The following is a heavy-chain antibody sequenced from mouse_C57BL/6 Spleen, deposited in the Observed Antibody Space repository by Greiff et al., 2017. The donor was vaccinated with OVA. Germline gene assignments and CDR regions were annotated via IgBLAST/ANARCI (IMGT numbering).Heavy chain of an antibody. Sequence: EVQLVESGGGLVKPRGSLKLSCAASGFTFSSYAMSWVRQTPEKRLEWVATISDGGSYTYYPDNVKGRFTISRDNAKNNLYLQMSHLKSEDTAMYYCAREDYRNYFDYWGQGTTLTVSS. V-gene: IGHV5-4*01. J-gene: IGHJ2*01. CDR2: ISDGGSYT. CDR1: GFTFSSYA. D-gene: IGHD5-5*01. CDR3: AREDYRNYFDY.